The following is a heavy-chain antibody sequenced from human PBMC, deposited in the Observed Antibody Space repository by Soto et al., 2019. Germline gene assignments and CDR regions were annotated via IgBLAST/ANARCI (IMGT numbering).Heavy chain of an antibody. CDR1: GFTFSSYA. D-gene: IGHD6-19*01. CDR2: ISYDGSNK. CDR3: ARDKGSGWPTYGMDV. J-gene: IGHJ6*02. Sequence: VQLVESGGGVVQPGRSLRLSCAASGFTFSSYAMHWVRQAPGKGLEWVAVISYDGSNKYYADSVKGRFTISRDNSKNTLYRQMDRLRAEDTAVYYCARDKGSGWPTYGMDVWGQGTTVTVSS. V-gene: IGHV3-30-3*01.